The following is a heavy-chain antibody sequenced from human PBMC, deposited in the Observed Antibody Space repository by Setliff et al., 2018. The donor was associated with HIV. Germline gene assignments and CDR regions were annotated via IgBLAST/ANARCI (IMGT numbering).Heavy chain of an antibody. V-gene: IGHV3-23*01. CDR2: ISGSGSST. CDR1: GFTFSSYA. CDR3: AKVRPRQLVSAKPPYFFDY. D-gene: IGHD6-13*01. Sequence: GGSLRLSCAASGFTFSSYAMGWVRQAPGKGLEWVSSISGSGSSTYYIDSVKGRFTISRDNSRNTLYLQMNGLRAEDTALYYCAKVRPRQLVSAKPPYFFDYWGQGTLVTVSS. J-gene: IGHJ4*02.